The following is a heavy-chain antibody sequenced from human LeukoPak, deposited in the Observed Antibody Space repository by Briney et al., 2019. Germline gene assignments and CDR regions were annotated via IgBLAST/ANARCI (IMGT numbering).Heavy chain of an antibody. CDR1: GGSISSSSYY. CDR3: ARSNISSWYYAGHFDY. V-gene: IGHV4-39*01. D-gene: IGHD6-13*01. CDR2: IYYSGST. J-gene: IGHJ4*02. Sequence: SETLSLTCTVSGGSISSSSYYWGWIRQPPGKGLEWIGSIYYSGSTYYNPSLKSRVTISVDTSKNQFFLKLSSVTAADTAVYYCARSNISSWYYAGHFDYWGQGTLVTVSS.